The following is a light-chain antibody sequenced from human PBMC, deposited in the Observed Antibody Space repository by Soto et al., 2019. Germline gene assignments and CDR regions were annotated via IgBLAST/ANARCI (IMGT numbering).Light chain of an antibody. Sequence: QSVLTQSPSASGTPGQRVTISCSGSSSNIGSNYVYWYQQLPGTAPKLLIYSNNQRPSGVPDRFSGSKSGTSASLAISGLRSEDEADYYCAAWDGSLSGNVVFGGGTKLTVL. CDR3: AAWDGSLSGNVV. V-gene: IGLV1-47*02. J-gene: IGLJ2*01. CDR2: SNN. CDR1: SSNIGSNY.